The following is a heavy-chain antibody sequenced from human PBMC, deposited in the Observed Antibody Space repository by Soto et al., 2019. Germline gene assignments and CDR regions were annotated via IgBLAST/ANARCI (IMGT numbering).Heavy chain of an antibody. D-gene: IGHD3-3*01. J-gene: IGHJ6*03. CDR1: GYSFTSYD. CDR3: ARLDFSRNGMDV. V-gene: IGHV1-8*01. Sequence: QVQLLQSGAEVKKPGASVKVSCKASGYSFTSYDMSWVRQATGQGLEWMGWMNPNSGDTDLPQKFQGRLTMPRDTSITTAYMELSSLTSEDTAVYFCARLDFSRNGMDVWGKGTSVTVSS. CDR2: MNPNSGDT.